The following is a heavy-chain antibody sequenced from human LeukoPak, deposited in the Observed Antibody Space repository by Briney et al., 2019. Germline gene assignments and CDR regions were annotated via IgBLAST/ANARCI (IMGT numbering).Heavy chain of an antibody. D-gene: IGHD3-10*01. J-gene: IGHJ5*02. CDR2: INPSGGST. CDR1: GYTFTSYY. CDR3: ARDGLLWFGISNWFDR. V-gene: IGHV1-46*01. Sequence: ASAKVSCKASGYTFTSYYMHWVRQAPGQGLEWMGIINPSGGSTSYAQKFQGRVTMTRDTSTSTVYMELSSLRSEDTAVYYCARDGLLWFGISNWFDRWGQGTLVTVSS.